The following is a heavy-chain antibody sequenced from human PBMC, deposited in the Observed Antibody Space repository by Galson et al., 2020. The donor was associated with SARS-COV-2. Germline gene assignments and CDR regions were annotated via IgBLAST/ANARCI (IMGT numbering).Heavy chain of an antibody. CDR1: GGSISSYY. D-gene: IGHD6-19*01. Sequence: SETLSLTCTVPGGSISSYYWSWIRQPAGKGLEWIGRIYTSGSTNYNPSLKSRVTMSVDTSKNQFSLKLSSVTAADTAVYYCAITGYSSGWYYFDYWGQGTMVTVSS. J-gene: IGHJ4*02. V-gene: IGHV4-4*07. CDR3: AITGYSSGWYYFDY. CDR2: IYTSGST.